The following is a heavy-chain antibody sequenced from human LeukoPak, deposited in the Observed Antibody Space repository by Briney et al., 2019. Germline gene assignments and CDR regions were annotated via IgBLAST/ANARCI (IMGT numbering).Heavy chain of an antibody. Sequence: GRSLRLSCAASGFTFSSYGMHWVRQAPGKGLEWVAVISYDGSNKYYVDSVKGRFTISRDNSKNTLYLQMNSLRAEDTAMFYCAKGSPPRWLTMAPLPDYWGQGTLVTVSS. V-gene: IGHV3-30*18. CDR3: AKGSPPRWLTMAPLPDY. D-gene: IGHD3-10*01. CDR2: ISYDGSNK. J-gene: IGHJ4*02. CDR1: GFTFSSYG.